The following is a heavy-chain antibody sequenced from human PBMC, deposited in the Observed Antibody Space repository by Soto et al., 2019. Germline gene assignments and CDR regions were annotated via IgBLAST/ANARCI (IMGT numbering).Heavy chain of an antibody. V-gene: IGHV1-46*01. D-gene: IGHD2-21*02. CDR3: ARSDRTVVTPDYFQH. Sequence: ALVKVSCKASGYTFTSYYMHWVRQAPGQGLEWMGIINPSGGSTSYAQKFQGRVTMTRDTSTSTVYMELSSLRSEDTAVYYCARSDRTVVTPDYFQHWGQGTLVTVSS. J-gene: IGHJ1*01. CDR1: GYTFTSYY. CDR2: INPSGGST.